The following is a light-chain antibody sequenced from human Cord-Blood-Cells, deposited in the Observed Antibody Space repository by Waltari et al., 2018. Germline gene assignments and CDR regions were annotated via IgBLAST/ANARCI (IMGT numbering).Light chain of an antibody. CDR1: QSISSY. J-gene: IGKJ3*01. V-gene: IGKV1-39*01. CDR2: AAS. CDR3: QQSYSTPFT. Sequence: DIQMTQSASSLSASVGDRVTITCRASQSISSYLNWYQQKPGKAPKLLIYAASSMQSGVPSRFSSSGSGTDFTLTISSLQPEDFATYYCQQSYSTPFTFGPGTKVDIK.